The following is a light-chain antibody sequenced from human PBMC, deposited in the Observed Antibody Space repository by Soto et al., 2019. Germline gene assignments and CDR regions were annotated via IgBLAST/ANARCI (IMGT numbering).Light chain of an antibody. CDR1: QSISNW. Sequence: DIQMTQSPSTLSASVGDRVTITCRASQSISNWLAWYQQKPGKAPKLLIYKASSLESGVPSRFSGSGSGTEFTLTIRSLQPEDFAIYYCQQYNNWPPWTFGQGTKVDIK. J-gene: IGKJ1*01. V-gene: IGKV1-5*03. CDR2: KAS. CDR3: QQYNNWPPWT.